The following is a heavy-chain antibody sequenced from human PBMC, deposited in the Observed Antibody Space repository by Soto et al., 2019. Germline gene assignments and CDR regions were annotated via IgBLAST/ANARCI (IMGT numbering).Heavy chain of an antibody. CDR1: GYTFTSYG. Sequence: ASVKVSCKASGYTFTSYGISWVRQAPGQGLEWMGWISAYNGNTNYAQKLQGRDTMTTDTSTSTAYMELRSLRSDDTAVYYCARDPSDYDILTGYSNGMDVWGQGTTVTVSS. V-gene: IGHV1-18*01. D-gene: IGHD3-9*01. CDR3: ARDPSDYDILTGYSNGMDV. J-gene: IGHJ6*02. CDR2: ISAYNGNT.